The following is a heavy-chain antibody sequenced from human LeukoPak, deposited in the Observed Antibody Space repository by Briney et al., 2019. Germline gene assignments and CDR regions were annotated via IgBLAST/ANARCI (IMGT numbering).Heavy chain of an antibody. D-gene: IGHD2-21*02. CDR1: GYTFTSYD. J-gene: IGHJ6*03. Sequence: RASVKVSCKASGYTFTSYDINWVRQATGQGLGWMGWMNPNSGNTGYAQKFQGRVTITRNTSISTAYMELSSLRSEDTAVYYCARTSLGDSFYYYYMDVWGKGTTVTVSS. V-gene: IGHV1-8*03. CDR3: ARTSLGDSFYYYYMDV. CDR2: MNPNSGNT.